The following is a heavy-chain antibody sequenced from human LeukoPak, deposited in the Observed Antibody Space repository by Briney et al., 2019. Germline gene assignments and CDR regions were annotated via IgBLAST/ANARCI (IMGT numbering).Heavy chain of an antibody. D-gene: IGHD3-9*01. J-gene: IGHJ4*02. V-gene: IGHV3-23*01. CDR3: AKGAGNFDWSYHDY. CDR2: ISGSGGTT. CDR1: RFTFSSYA. Sequence: GESLRLSCVASRFTFSSYAMSWVRQAPGKGLEWVSAISGSGGTTYNADSVKGRFTISRDNSKNTLYLQLNSLRAEDTAVYYCAKGAGNFDWSYHDYWGQGTLVTVSS.